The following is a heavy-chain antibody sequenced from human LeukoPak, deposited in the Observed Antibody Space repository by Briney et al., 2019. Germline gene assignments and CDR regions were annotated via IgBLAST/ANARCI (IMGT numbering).Heavy chain of an antibody. Sequence: PSETLSLTCTVSGGSISSYYWSWIRQPPGKGLEWIGYIYYSGSTTYNPTLKSRVTISIDTSKNQFSLKLTSVTAADTALYYCARGANYGGYGLDAFDIWGQGTMVTVSS. V-gene: IGHV4-59*01. J-gene: IGHJ3*02. CDR2: IYYSGST. D-gene: IGHD4-17*01. CDR3: ARGANYGGYGLDAFDI. CDR1: GGSISSYY.